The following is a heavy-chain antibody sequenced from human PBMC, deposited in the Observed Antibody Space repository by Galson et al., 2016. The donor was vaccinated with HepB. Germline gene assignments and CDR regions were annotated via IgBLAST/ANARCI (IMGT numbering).Heavy chain of an antibody. V-gene: IGHV4-4*02. J-gene: IGHJ6*02. CDR2: IHHSGST. D-gene: IGHD3-10*01. CDR1: GASVSSSNW. CDR3: ARLPGSGSPLYYYNAMDV. Sequence: ETLSLTCAVSGASVSSSNWWSWVRQPPGKGLEWIAEIHHSGSTNYNPSLKSRVTISVDESKNHFSLMLTSVTAADTAVYYCARLPGSGSPLYYYNAMDVWGQGTTVTVSS.